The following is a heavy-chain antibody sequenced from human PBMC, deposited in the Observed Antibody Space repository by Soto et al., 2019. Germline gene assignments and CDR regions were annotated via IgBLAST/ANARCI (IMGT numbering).Heavy chain of an antibody. J-gene: IGHJ3*01. D-gene: IGHD2-2*01. CDR2: ISWNSGSL. Sequence: EVQLVESGGGLVQPGRSLRLSCAASGFTFDDYAMHWVRQPPGKGLEWVSGISWNSGSLVYADSVKGRFTISRDSAKNSLHLHMNCLRAEDTALYFCEKGSWAIVPSAYDAFDVWGQGTLVTVSS. CDR1: GFTFDDYA. V-gene: IGHV3-9*01. CDR3: EKGSWAIVPSAYDAFDV.